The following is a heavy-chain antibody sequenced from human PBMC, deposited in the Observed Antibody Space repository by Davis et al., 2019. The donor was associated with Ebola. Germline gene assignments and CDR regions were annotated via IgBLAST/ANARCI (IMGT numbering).Heavy chain of an antibody. CDR3: ARERPMVRGTWYGMDV. CDR2: INHSGST. J-gene: IGHJ6*02. D-gene: IGHD3-10*01. Sequence: SETLSLTCAVYGGSFSGYYWSWIRQPPGKGLEWIGEINHSGSTNYNPSLKSRVTISVDTPKNQFSLKLSSVTAADTAVYYCARERPMVRGTWYGMDVWGQGTTVTVSS. CDR1: GGSFSGYY. V-gene: IGHV4-34*01.